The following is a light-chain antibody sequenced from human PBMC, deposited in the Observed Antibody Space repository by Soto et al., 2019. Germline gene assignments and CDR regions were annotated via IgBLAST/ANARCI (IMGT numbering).Light chain of an antibody. CDR1: QSVSSN. CDR2: GAS. V-gene: IGKV3D-15*01. CDR3: QQYHSWVT. Sequence: EIVMTQSPGTLSVSPGERATLSCGASQSVSSNLAWYQQKPGQAPRLLIYGASTRATGIPARFSGSGSGTEFSLTISSLQSEDFATYYCQQYHSWVTFGGGTKVEIK. J-gene: IGKJ4*01.